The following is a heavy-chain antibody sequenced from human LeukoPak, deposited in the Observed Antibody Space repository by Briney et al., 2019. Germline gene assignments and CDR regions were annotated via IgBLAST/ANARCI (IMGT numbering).Heavy chain of an antibody. J-gene: IGHJ4*02. V-gene: IGHV4-61*02. CDR2: ISTSEST. CDR1: GGSISSGTYY. Sequence: SETLSLTCTVSGGSISSGTYYWSWIRQPAGKGLEWIGRISTSESTNYNSSLKSRVTISVDTSKNQFSLKLSSVTAADTAVYYCARGALPGADKYYFDYWGQGTLDTVSS. D-gene: IGHD1-14*01. CDR3: ARGALPGADKYYFDY.